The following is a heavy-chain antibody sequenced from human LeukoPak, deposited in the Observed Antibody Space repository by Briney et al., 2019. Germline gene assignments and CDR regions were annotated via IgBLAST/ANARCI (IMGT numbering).Heavy chain of an antibody. Sequence: GRSLRLSCAASGXTFRIYAVHWVRRAPGKGLEWVAIISYDGSNKYYADSVKGRFTISRDNSKNTLYLEMNSLRAEDTAVYYCARAPSNSWHLFDLWGQGAMVTVSS. CDR2: ISYDGSNK. V-gene: IGHV3-30-3*01. CDR1: GXTFRIYA. CDR3: ARAPSNSWHLFDL. D-gene: IGHD2-2*01. J-gene: IGHJ3*01.